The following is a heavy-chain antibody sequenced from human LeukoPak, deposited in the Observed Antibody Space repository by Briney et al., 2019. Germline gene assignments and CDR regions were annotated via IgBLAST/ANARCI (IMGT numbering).Heavy chain of an antibody. CDR2: ISGYNGNT. CDR1: GYTFTSYG. V-gene: IGHV1-18*03. Sequence: GASVKVSCKTSGYTFTSYGTSWLRQAPGQGLEWVGWISGYNGNTNYAQKFQDRVTMTIDTSTTTVYMELRSLRSEDMAVYYCARGDYYDSSGYEEFDYWGQGTLVTVSS. J-gene: IGHJ4*02. CDR3: ARGDYYDSSGYEEFDY. D-gene: IGHD3-22*01.